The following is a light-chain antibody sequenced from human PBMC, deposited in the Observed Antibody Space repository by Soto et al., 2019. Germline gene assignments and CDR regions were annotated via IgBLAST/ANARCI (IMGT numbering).Light chain of an antibody. CDR2: GAS. V-gene: IGKV3-15*01. CDR1: LSITSN. CDR3: QQYNKWYLT. J-gene: IGKJ4*01. Sequence: EIVMTQSPATLSVSPGERATLSCWADLSITSNFACYQQQPRQAPPLLIYGASTRATSIAARFSGSGSGRQFTLTISSLQSEDVAVYYCQQYNKWYLTFGGGTKVEIK.